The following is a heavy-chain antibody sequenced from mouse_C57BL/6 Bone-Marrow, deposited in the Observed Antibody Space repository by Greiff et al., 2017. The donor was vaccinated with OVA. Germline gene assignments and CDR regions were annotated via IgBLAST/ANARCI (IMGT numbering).Heavy chain of an antibody. Sequence: EEKVVESGGGLVKPGGSLKLSCAASGFTFSSYAMSWVRQTPEKRLEWVATISDGGSYTYYPDNVKGRFTISRDNAKNNLYLQMSHLKSEDTAMYYCARVGYSYAMDYWGQGTSVTVSS. CDR2: ISDGGSYT. CDR3: ARVGYSYAMDY. CDR1: GFTFSSYA. D-gene: IGHD2-12*01. V-gene: IGHV5-4*03. J-gene: IGHJ4*01.